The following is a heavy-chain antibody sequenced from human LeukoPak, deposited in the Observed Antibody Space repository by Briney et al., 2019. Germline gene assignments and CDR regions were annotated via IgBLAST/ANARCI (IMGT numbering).Heavy chain of an antibody. CDR3: ARVAPGYVWGSYYLPYYFDY. CDR1: GFTFSSYS. Sequence: QAGGSLRLSCAASGFTFSSYSMNWVRQAPGKGLEWVSYISSSSSTIYYADSVKGRFTISRDNAKNSLYLQMNSLRAEDTAVYYCARVAPGYVWGSYYLPYYFDYWGQGTLVTVSS. J-gene: IGHJ4*02. D-gene: IGHD3-16*01. V-gene: IGHV3-48*01. CDR2: ISSSSSTI.